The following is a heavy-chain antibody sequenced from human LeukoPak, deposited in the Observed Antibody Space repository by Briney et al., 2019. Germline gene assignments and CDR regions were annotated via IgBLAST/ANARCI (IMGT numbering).Heavy chain of an antibody. V-gene: IGHV3-33*01. CDR2: IWYDGSNK. J-gene: IGHJ4*02. Sequence: GGSLRLSCAASGFTFSRHGMHWVRQAPGKGLEWMAVIWYDGSNKYYADSVKGRLTISRDNSKNTLYLQMNSLRVEDTAVYYCGRDLSRLIIDYWGQGTLVTVSS. CDR3: GRDLSRLIIDY. D-gene: IGHD6-25*01. CDR1: GFTFSRHG.